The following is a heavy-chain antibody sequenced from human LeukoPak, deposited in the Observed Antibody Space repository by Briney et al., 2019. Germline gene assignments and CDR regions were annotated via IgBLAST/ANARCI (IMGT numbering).Heavy chain of an antibody. V-gene: IGHV3-7*01. CDR3: TRWTDWYFDL. CDR1: AFTFSSYW. D-gene: IGHD2-21*02. Sequence: GGSLRLSCAASAFTFSSYWMSWVRQAPGKGLEWVANIKEDGSDKNYVDSVKGRFTISRDNAKSTLYLQMNSLRAADTAVYYCTRWTDWYFDLWGRGTLVTVSS. CDR2: IKEDGSDK. J-gene: IGHJ2*01.